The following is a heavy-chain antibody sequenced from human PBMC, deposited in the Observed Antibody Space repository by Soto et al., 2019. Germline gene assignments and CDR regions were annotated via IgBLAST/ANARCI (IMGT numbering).Heavy chain of an antibody. J-gene: IGHJ3*02. V-gene: IGHV1-69*08. CDR2: IIPIRGIA. D-gene: IGHD3-22*01. CDR3: AREEYYYDSSGYYQDDAFDI. Sequence: QVQLVQSGAEVKKPGSSVTVYCKASGGTFSSYTISWVRQAPGQGLEWMGRIIPIRGIANYAQEFQGRVTLTADKPTSTDYMELSILGSEDTSVYYCAREEYYYDSSGYYQDDAFDIWGQGTMVTVSA. CDR1: GGTFSSYT.